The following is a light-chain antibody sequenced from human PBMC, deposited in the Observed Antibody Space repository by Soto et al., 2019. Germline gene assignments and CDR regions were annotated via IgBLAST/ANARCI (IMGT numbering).Light chain of an antibody. CDR3: QKYNSAPLT. Sequence: ETQITQFPSSLSASVGDRVTIPCRASLPIRNYLPWYQQKPGKIPNLLIYAASTLQAGVPSRFSGSGSGTDFTLTISSLQPEDVAAYYCQKYNSAPLTFGGGTKVEIK. J-gene: IGKJ4*01. CDR2: AAS. V-gene: IGKV1-27*01. CDR1: LPIRNY.